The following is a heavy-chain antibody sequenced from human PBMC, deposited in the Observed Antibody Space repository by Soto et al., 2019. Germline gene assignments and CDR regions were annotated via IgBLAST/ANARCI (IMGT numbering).Heavy chain of an antibody. D-gene: IGHD3-10*01. J-gene: IGHJ4*02. CDR1: GGSISSYY. CDR2: IYSSGST. CDR3: ARRVKYGSGRRPAYSFDY. Sequence: SETLSLTCTVSGGSISSYYWSWIRQPPGKGLEWIGHIYSSGSTNYNPSLKSRVTISVDTSKNQFSLKLRSVTAADTAVYYCARRVKYGSGRRPAYSFDYWGQGTVVTVYS. V-gene: IGHV4-59*01.